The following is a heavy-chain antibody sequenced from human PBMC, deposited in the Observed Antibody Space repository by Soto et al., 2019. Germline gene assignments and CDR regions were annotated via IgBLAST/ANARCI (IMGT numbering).Heavy chain of an antibody. V-gene: IGHV4-59*08. J-gene: IGHJ4*02. CDR3: AKNWNWGSLVH. CDR2: IYYSGST. Sequence: SETLSLTCTVSGGSISSFYWSWIRQPPGKGLEWIGYIYYSGSTNYNPSLKSRVTISVDTSKNQFSLKLSSVTAADTAVYYCAKNWNWGSLVHWGQGTLVTVSS. CDR1: GGSISSFY. D-gene: IGHD7-27*01.